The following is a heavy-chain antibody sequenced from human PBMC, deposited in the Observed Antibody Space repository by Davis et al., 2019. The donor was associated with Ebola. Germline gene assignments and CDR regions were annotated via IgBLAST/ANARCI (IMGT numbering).Heavy chain of an antibody. V-gene: IGHV5-51*01. Sequence: KVSCKGSGYSFNDQWIGWVRQMPGKGLEWMGIIFPRDSDTRYSPSFQGQVTISVDKSISTAYLQWSSLRASDTATYYCARGEDNSGWVNGWFFDPWGQGTLVTVSS. CDR1: GYSFNDQW. J-gene: IGHJ5*01. CDR3: ARGEDNSGWVNGWFFDP. CDR2: IFPRDSDT. D-gene: IGHD3-22*01.